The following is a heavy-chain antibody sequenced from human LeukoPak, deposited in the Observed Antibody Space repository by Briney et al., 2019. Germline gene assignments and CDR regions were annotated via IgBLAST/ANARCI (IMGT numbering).Heavy chain of an antibody. CDR1: GFTFSSYS. J-gene: IGHJ3*02. Sequence: PGGSLRLSCAASGFTFSSYSMNWVRQAPGKGLEWVAVISYDGSNKYYADSVKGRFTISRDNSKNTLYLQMNSLRAEDTAVYYCAKGLVSSSWAPDAFDIWGQGTMVTVSS. CDR3: AKGLVSSSWAPDAFDI. D-gene: IGHD6-13*01. CDR2: ISYDGSNK. V-gene: IGHV3-30*18.